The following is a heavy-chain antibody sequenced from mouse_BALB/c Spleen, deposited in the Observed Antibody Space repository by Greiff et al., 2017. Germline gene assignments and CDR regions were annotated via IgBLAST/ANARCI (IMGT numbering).Heavy chain of an antibody. CDR2: ISSGSSTI. V-gene: IGHV5-17*02. CDR3: ARGGLRRGYYYAMDY. D-gene: IGHD2-4*01. CDR1: GFTFSSFG. Sequence: EVKLMESGGGLVQPGGSRKLSCAASGFTFSSFGMHWVRQAPEKGLEWVAYISSGSSTIYYADTVKGRFTISRDNPKNTLFLQMTSLRSEDTAMYYCARGGLRRGYYYAMDYWGQGTSVTVSS. J-gene: IGHJ4*01.